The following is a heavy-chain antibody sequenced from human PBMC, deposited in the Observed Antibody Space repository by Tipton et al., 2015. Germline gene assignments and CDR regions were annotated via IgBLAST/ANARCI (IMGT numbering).Heavy chain of an antibody. CDR2: ISYTETS. CDR3: ARDLEHGMDV. D-gene: IGHD3-3*01. V-gene: IGHV4-61*01. Sequence: TLSLTCTVSGGSVSSGSAYHWSWIRQPPGKGLEWIGYISYTETSHYNPSLKSRVTISVDSSKNQFSLKLTSATAADTAVYYCARDLEHGMDVWGQGTTVTVSS. CDR1: GGSVSSGSAYH. J-gene: IGHJ6*02.